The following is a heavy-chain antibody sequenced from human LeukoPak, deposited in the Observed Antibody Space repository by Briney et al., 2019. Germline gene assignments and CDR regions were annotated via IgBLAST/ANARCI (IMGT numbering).Heavy chain of an antibody. CDR3: ARFYGEGGYGTDV. CDR2: IDPGDSYI. CDR1: GYRFNNYW. Sequence: GESLKISCEGFGYRFNNYWISWVRQMPGEGLEWMGNIDPGDSYIKYSPSFQGHVTISADKSIRTAYLRWSSLKASDTAMYYCARFYGEGGYGTDVWGQGTTVTVSS. J-gene: IGHJ6*02. V-gene: IGHV5-10-1*01. D-gene: IGHD4/OR15-4a*01.